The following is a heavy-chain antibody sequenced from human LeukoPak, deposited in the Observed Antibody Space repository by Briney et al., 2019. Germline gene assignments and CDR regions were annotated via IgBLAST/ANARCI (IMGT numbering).Heavy chain of an antibody. Sequence: GGSLRLSCAASGFTFTNYAMNWVRQAPGKGLEWVSSSGSGGSPFYADSVKGRFTISRDNSRNTLYLQMSSLRSEDTAVYYCARGQWELTVDYWGQGTLVTVSS. V-gene: IGHV3-23*01. D-gene: IGHD1-26*01. J-gene: IGHJ4*02. CDR3: ARGQWELTVDY. CDR1: GFTFTNYA. CDR2: SSGSGGSP.